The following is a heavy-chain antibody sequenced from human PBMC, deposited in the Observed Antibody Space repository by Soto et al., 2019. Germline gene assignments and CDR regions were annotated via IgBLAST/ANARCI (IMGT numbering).Heavy chain of an antibody. D-gene: IGHD6-19*01. CDR1: GFTFTNYA. J-gene: IGHJ4*01. CDR2: INGGNGNT. Sequence: QVQLVQSGAEVKKPGASVNISCKASGFTFTNYALHWVRQAPGLRPEWMGWINGGNGNTRYSQTFQGRVTISSDTSASTVYMDLSSLRSEDTAVYFCARVYAEVAVAGIPLLAHWGQGTLVTVSS. CDR3: ARVYAEVAVAGIPLLAH. V-gene: IGHV1-3*01.